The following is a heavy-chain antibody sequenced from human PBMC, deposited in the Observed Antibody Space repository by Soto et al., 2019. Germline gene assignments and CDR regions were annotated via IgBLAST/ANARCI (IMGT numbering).Heavy chain of an antibody. J-gene: IGHJ5*02. CDR2: IYYSGST. V-gene: IGHV4-59*01. CDR3: ARSVVVVAATLSWFDP. Sequence: SETVSLTCTVSGGSISSYYWSWIRQPPGKGLEWIGYIYYSGSTNYNPSLKSRVTISVDTSKNQFSLKLSSVTAADTAVYYCARSVVVVAATLSWFDPWGQRALVPVSS. D-gene: IGHD2-15*01. CDR1: GGSISSYY.